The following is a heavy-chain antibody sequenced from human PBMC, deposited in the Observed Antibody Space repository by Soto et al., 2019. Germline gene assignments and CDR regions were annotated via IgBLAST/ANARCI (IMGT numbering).Heavy chain of an antibody. D-gene: IGHD2-2*01. Sequence: GSLRLSCAASGFTFSNYAMSWVRQAPGKGLQWVAVISNNGVSTYYADSVKGRFTISRDNSKNTLYLQMNSLRAEDSAIYYCADAKSSAAAAAYFDYWGQGTLVTVSS. J-gene: IGHJ4*02. CDR1: GFTFSNYA. CDR3: ADAKSSAAAAAYFDY. CDR2: ISNNGVST. V-gene: IGHV3-23*01.